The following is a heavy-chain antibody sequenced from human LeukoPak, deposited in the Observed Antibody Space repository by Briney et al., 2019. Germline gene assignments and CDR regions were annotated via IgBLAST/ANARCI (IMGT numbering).Heavy chain of an antibody. CDR2: IIPILGIA. Sequence: SVNVSCKASGGTFSSYAISWVRQAPGQGLEWMGRIIPILGIANYAQKFQGRVTITADESTSTAYMELRSLRSEDTAVYHCAKGPYGDYGGNYFYYYMDVWDKGTTVTVSS. CDR1: GGTFSSYA. CDR3: AKGPYGDYGGNYFYYYMDV. J-gene: IGHJ6*03. V-gene: IGHV1-69*04. D-gene: IGHD4-17*01.